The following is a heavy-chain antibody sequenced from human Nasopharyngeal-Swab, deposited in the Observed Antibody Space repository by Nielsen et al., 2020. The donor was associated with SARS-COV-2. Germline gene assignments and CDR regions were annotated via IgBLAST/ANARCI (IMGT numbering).Heavy chain of an antibody. Sequence: WIRQPPGKGLEWVSRICGSDTNTYYADSVKGRFTISRDNSQNTLYLQMNGLRAEDTAVYFCAKGGGGSCFSSMDVWGQGTTVTVSS. CDR3: AKGGGGSCFSSMDV. CDR2: ICGSDTNT. V-gene: IGHV3-23*01. D-gene: IGHD2-15*01. J-gene: IGHJ6*02.